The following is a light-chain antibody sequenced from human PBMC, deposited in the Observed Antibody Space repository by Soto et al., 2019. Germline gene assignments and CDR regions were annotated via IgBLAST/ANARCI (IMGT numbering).Light chain of an antibody. V-gene: IGKV1-5*03. Sequence: DIQMTQSPSTLSASVGDRVTITCRASQNINDWLAWYQQKPGKAPKLLVYKASGLESGVPSRFSGSGFGTDFTLTISSLQPDDFATYYCQQYQTYSWTFGQGAKVEAK. CDR2: KAS. J-gene: IGKJ1*01. CDR3: QQYQTYSWT. CDR1: QNINDW.